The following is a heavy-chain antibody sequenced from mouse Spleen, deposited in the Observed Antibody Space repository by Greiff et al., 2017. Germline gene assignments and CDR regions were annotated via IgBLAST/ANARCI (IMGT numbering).Heavy chain of an antibody. CDR3: ARSSFYDGYYLYYFDY. J-gene: IGHJ2*01. Sequence: VQLQQSGAELARPGASVKLSCKASGYTFTSYGISWVKQRTGQGLEWIGEIYPRSGNTYYNEKFKGKATLTADKSSSTAYMELRSLTSEDSAVYFCARSSFYDGYYLYYFDYWGQGTTPTVSS. D-gene: IGHD2-3*01. V-gene: IGHV1-81*01. CDR2: IYPRSGNT. CDR1: GYTFTSYG.